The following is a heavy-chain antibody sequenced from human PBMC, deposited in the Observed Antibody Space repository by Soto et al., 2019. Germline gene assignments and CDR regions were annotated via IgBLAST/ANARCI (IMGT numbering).Heavy chain of an antibody. CDR2: IYYSGST. CDR1: GGSISSGDYY. D-gene: IGHD3-3*01. V-gene: IGHV4-30-4*01. Sequence: QVQLQESGPGLVKPSQTLSLTCTVSGGSISSGDYYWSWIRQPPGKVLEWIGYIYYSGSTYYNPSLKSRVTISVDTSKNQFSLKLSSVTAADTAVYYCARGRAYYFWSGLKAFDIWGQGTMVTVSS. CDR3: ARGRAYYFWSGLKAFDI. J-gene: IGHJ3*02.